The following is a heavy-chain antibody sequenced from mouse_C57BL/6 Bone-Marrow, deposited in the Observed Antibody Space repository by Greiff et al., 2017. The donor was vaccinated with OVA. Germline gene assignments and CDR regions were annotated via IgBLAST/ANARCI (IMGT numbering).Heavy chain of an antibody. J-gene: IGHJ3*01. CDR1: GYSFTGYY. CDR3: ARGGTSPLAY. Sequence: EVQLQQSGPELVKPGASVKISCKASGYSFTGYYMNWVQQSPEKSLEWIGEINPSTGGTTYNQKFKAKATLTVDKSSSTAYMQLKSLTSEDSAVYYGARGGTSPLAYWGQGTLVTVSA. D-gene: IGHD4-1*01. V-gene: IGHV1-42*01. CDR2: INPSTGGT.